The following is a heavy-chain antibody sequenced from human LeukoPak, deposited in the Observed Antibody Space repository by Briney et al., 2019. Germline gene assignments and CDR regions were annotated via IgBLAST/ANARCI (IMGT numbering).Heavy chain of an antibody. J-gene: IGHJ5*02. V-gene: IGHV5-51*01. CDR1: GYSFTSYW. CDR3: ARHTFAGYSSGWENWFDP. CDR2: IYPGDSDT. D-gene: IGHD6-19*01. Sequence: GESLKISCKGSGYSFTSYWIGWVRQMPGKGLEWMGIIYPGDSDTRYSPSFQGQVTISADKSISTAYLQWSSLKASDTAMYYCARHTFAGYSSGWENWFDPWGQGTLVTVSS.